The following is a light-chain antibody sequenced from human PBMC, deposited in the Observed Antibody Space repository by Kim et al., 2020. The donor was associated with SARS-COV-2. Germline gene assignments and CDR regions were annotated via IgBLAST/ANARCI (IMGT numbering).Light chain of an antibody. CDR2: DAS. J-gene: IGKJ5*01. Sequence: VSPGDRATLTCRASQGISNYLTWYQQQPGKAPKVLIYDASNMPTGIPARFSGSGSGTDFTLTISSLQPEDFATYYCQQLYDSPLTFGLGTKLEIK. V-gene: IGKV3D-11*01. CDR1: QGISNY. CDR3: QQLYDSPLT.